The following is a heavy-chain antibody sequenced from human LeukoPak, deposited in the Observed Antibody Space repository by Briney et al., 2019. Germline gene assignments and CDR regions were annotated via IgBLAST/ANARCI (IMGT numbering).Heavy chain of an antibody. Sequence: GASVKVSCKASGGTFSSYAISWVRQAPGQGLEWMGRIIPILGIANYAQKFQGRVTITADKSTSTAYMELSSLRSEDTAVYYCASTIRWFGEFVDYWGQGTLVTVSS. CDR2: IIPILGIA. V-gene: IGHV1-69*04. CDR3: ASTIRWFGEFVDY. D-gene: IGHD3-10*01. J-gene: IGHJ4*02. CDR1: GGTFSSYA.